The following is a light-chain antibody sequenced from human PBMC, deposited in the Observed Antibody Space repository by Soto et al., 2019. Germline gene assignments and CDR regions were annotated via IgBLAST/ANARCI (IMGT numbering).Light chain of an antibody. CDR2: GAS. Sequence: EIVLTQSPGTLSLSPGERATLSCRAGQSVTSSYLAWYQQKPGQAPRLLIYGASSRATGIPDRFSGSGSGTDFTLTISRLEPEDCAVYYCQQYGSSPRFGQGTKVEI. CDR1: QSVTSSY. J-gene: IGKJ1*01. V-gene: IGKV3-20*01. CDR3: QQYGSSPR.